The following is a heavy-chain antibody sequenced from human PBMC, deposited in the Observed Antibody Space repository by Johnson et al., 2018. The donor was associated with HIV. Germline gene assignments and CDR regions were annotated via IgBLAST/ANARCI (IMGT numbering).Heavy chain of an antibody. D-gene: IGHD6-13*01. CDR2: ISSNGGKT. CDR3: ARTQVYSSSRDDAFDI. V-gene: IGHV3-64*01. J-gene: IGHJ3*02. CDR1: GFNFSNYA. Sequence: VQLVESGGGVVQPGRSLRLSCAASGFNFSNYAMHWVRQAPGKGLDYVSAISSNGGKTYYANSVQGRFTISRDNSKNTLHLQMNSLRAEDTAVYYCARTQVYSSSRDDAFDIWGQGTMVTVSS.